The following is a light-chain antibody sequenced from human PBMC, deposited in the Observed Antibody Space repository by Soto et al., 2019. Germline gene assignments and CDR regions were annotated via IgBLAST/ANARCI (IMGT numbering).Light chain of an antibody. J-gene: IGLJ1*01. CDR1: SSDVGANNF. V-gene: IGLV2-14*01. Sequence: QSVLTQPASVSGSPGQSITISCTGTSSDVGANNFVSWYQQHPGKAPKLMICEVSNRPSGVPNRFSGSKSGNTASLTISGLQAEDEADYYCNSYTNTGARVFGTGTKVTVL. CDR3: NSYTNTGARV. CDR2: EVS.